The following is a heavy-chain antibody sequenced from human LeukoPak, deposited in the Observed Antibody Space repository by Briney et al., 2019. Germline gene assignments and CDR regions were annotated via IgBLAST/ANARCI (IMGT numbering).Heavy chain of an antibody. CDR1: GFTFSSYG. J-gene: IGHJ3*02. V-gene: IGHV3-30*03. Sequence: GGSLRLSCAASGFTFSSYGMHWVRQAPGKGLEWVAVISYDGSNKYYADSVKGRFTISRDNSKNTLYLQMNSLRAEDTAVYYCARDYGSGYYFGAFDIWGQGTMVTVSS. CDR2: ISYDGSNK. D-gene: IGHD3-22*01. CDR3: ARDYGSGYYFGAFDI.